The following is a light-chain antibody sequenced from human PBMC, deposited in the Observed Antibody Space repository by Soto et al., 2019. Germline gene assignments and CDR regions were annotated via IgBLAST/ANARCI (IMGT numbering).Light chain of an antibody. J-gene: IGLJ1*01. CDR2: DVT. CDR1: SSDVGGYNY. Sequence: QSVLTQPASVSGSPGQSITISCTGTSSDVGGYNYVSWYQQHPVKAPKLMIYDVTNRPSGVSDRFSGSKSGNTASLTISGLQAEDEADYYSSSYTSSSTSYVFRTGSKVTVL. CDR3: SSYTSSSTSYV. V-gene: IGLV2-14*01.